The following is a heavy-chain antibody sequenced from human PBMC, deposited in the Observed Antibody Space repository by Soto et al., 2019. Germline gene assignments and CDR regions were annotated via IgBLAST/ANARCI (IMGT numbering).Heavy chain of an antibody. J-gene: IGHJ4*02. D-gene: IGHD6-19*01. CDR2: FGGDSRPI. CDR1: GFTFSTFS. CDR3: ARDLGWAFDY. Sequence: EVQLVESGGGLVQPGGSLRLSCAASGFTFSTFSMNWVRQAPGRGLEWIAYFGGDSRPISYADSVKGRFTISRDNAKNSLYLQMDSLRDEDTAVYYCARDLGWAFDYWSQGTLVTVTS. V-gene: IGHV3-48*02.